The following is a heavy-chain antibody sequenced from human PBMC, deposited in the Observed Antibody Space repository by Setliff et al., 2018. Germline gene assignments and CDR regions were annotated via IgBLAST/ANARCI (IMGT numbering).Heavy chain of an antibody. Sequence: SETLSLTCTVSGGSISSSSYYWGWIRQPPGTGLQWIGSIYYSGSTYYDPSLKSRVTISVDTSKNQFSLRLSSVTAADTAVYYCARSFCSSASCYTAIYSGYEPFDYWGQGALVTVS. CDR1: GGSISSSSYY. CDR3: ARSFCSSASCYTAIYSGYEPFDY. CDR2: IYYSGST. D-gene: IGHD2-2*02. J-gene: IGHJ4*02. V-gene: IGHV4-39*01.